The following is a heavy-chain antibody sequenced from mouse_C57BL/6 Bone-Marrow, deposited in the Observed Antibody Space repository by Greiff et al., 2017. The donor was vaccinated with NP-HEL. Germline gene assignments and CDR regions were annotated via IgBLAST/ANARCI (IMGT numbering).Heavy chain of an antibody. CDR3: TNHDGYYDYFDY. Sequence: EVKVEESGTVLARPGASVKMSCKTSGYTFTSYWMHWVKQRPGQGLEWIGAIYPGNSDTSYNQKFKGKAKLTAVTSASTAYMELSSLTNEDSAVYYCTNHDGYYDYFDYWGQGTTLTVSS. V-gene: IGHV1-5*01. CDR2: IYPGNSDT. D-gene: IGHD2-3*01. CDR1: GYTFTSYW. J-gene: IGHJ2*01.